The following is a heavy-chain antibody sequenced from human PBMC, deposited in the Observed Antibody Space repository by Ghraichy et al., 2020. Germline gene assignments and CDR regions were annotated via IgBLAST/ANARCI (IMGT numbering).Heavy chain of an antibody. D-gene: IGHD2/OR15-2a*01. J-gene: IGHJ4*02. Sequence: FGFTFSSSTMIWARQAPGKGLEWVSGIGGSGGGTYYADSVKGRFTISRDNSKNTVYLQMNSLRAEDTAIYYCAREGKNFDRWGQGTLVTVSS. CDR3: AREGKNFDR. CDR2: IGGSGGGT. V-gene: IGHV3-23*01. CDR1: GFTFSSST.